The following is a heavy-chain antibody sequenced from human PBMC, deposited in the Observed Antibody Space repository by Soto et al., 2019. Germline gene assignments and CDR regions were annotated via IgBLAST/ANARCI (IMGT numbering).Heavy chain of an antibody. CDR1: GYIFTSYW. V-gene: IGHV5-51*01. D-gene: IGHD1-26*01. Sequence: GESLKISCNGSGYIFTSYWTAWGPQVPGKGLEWMGIIYPGDSDTRYSPSFQGQVTISADKSISTAYLQWSSLKASDTAMYYCARLSGSYYSYLAWFDPWGQGTLVTVSS. CDR2: IYPGDSDT. J-gene: IGHJ5*02. CDR3: ARLSGSYYSYLAWFDP.